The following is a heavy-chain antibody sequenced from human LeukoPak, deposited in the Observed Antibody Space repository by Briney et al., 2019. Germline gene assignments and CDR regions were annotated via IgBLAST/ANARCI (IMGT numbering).Heavy chain of an antibody. CDR2: INHSGST. D-gene: IGHD6-13*01. CDR3: ARYSSSWYGVGAFDI. J-gene: IGHJ3*02. CDR1: GGSFSGYY. Sequence: SETLSLTCAVYGGSFSGYYWSWIRQPPGKGLEWIGEINHSGSTNYNPSLKSRVTISVDTSKNQFSLKLSSVTAADTAVYYCARYSSSWYGVGAFDIWGQGTMVTVSS. V-gene: IGHV4-34*01.